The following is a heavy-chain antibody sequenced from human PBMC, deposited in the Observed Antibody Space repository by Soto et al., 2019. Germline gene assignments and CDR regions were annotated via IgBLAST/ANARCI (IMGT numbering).Heavy chain of an antibody. Sequence: QLQLQESGSGLVKPSQTLSLTCAVSGGSISSGGYSWSWIRQPPGKGLEWIGYIYHSGSTYYNPSLKSRVTISVDRSKNQFSLKLSSVTAADTAVYYCARSSNYDFWSGRDAFDIWGQGTMVTVSS. D-gene: IGHD3-3*01. V-gene: IGHV4-30-2*01. CDR2: IYHSGST. J-gene: IGHJ3*02. CDR3: ARSSNYDFWSGRDAFDI. CDR1: GGSISSGGYS.